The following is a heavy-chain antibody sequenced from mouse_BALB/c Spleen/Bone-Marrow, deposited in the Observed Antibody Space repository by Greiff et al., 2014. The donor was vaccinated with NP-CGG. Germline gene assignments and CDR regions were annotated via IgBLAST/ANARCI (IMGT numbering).Heavy chain of an antibody. J-gene: IGHJ2*01. D-gene: IGHD2-14*01. CDR2: IDPSNGNT. CDR3: VNYRYGCYFDY. CDR1: GFNIKDTY. V-gene: IGHV14-3*02. Sequence: VQLQQSGAELVKPGASVKLSCTASGFNIKDTYMHWVKQRPEQGLDWIGRIDPSNGNTKYDPKFQGKATITADTSSNTAYLQRTSLTAEDTAVCYCVNYRYGCYFDYWGQGTTLTVSS.